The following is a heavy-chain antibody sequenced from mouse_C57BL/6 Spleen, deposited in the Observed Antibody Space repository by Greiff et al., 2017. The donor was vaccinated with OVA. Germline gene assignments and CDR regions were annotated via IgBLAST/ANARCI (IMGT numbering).Heavy chain of an antibody. CDR3: ARSTRIYDGYYDAMDY. CDR1: GYTFTSYW. V-gene: IGHV1-72*01. CDR2: IDPNSGGT. D-gene: IGHD2-3*01. Sequence: QVHVKQPGAELVKPGASVKLSCKASGYTFTSYWMHWVKQRPGRGLEWIGRIDPNSGGTKYNEKFKSKATLTVDKPSSTAYMQLSSLTSEDSAVYYCARSTRIYDGYYDAMDYWGQGTSVTVSS. J-gene: IGHJ4*01.